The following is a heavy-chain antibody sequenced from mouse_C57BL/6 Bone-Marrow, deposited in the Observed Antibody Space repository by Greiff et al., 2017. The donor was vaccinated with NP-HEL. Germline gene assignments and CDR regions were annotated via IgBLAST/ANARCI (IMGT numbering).Heavy chain of an antibody. CDR3: ARGNWGNWYFDV. CDR2: IDPSDSET. J-gene: IGHJ1*03. V-gene: IGHV1-52*01. D-gene: IGHD4-1*01. CDR1: GYTFTSYW. Sequence: VKLQQPGAELVRPGSSVKLSCKASGYTFTSYWMHWVKQRPIQGLEWIGNIDPSDSETHYNQKFKDKATLTVDKSSSTAYMQLSSLTSEDSAVYYCARGNWGNWYFDVWGTGTTVTVSS.